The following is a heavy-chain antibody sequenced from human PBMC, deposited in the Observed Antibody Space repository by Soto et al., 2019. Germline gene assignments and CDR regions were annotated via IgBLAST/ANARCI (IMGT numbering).Heavy chain of an antibody. J-gene: IGHJ3*02. CDR2: VSSNGGST. V-gene: IGHV3-64*01. Sequence: EVQLVESGGGLVQPGGSLILSCAASGFTFSSYAMHWVRQAPGKGLEFVSAVSSNGGSTYYASSVKGRFTVSRDNSKNTRFLKMGSLRPEDLVVYFCARGRPGTPYAAFDIWGLGQWSPSHQ. CDR1: GFTFSSYA. D-gene: IGHD1-1*01. CDR3: ARGRPGTPYAAFDI.